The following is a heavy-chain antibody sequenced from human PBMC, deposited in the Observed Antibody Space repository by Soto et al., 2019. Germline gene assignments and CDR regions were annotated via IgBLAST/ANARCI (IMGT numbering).Heavy chain of an antibody. CDR2: ISSSSSTI. J-gene: IGHJ6*03. V-gene: IGHV3-48*01. D-gene: IGHD2-2*01. CDR1: GFTFSSYS. Sequence: GGSLRLSCAASGFTFSSYSMNWVRQAPGKGLEWVSYISSSSSTIYYADSVKGRFTISRDNAKSSLYLQMNSLRAEDTAVYYATRSAYMDVWGKGTTVTISS. CDR3: TRSAYMDV.